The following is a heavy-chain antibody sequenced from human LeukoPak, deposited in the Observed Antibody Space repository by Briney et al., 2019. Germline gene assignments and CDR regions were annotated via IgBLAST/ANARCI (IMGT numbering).Heavy chain of an antibody. V-gene: IGHV4-39*01. Sequence: PSETLSLTCIVSGGSVSSSSYYWGWIRQPPGKGLEWIGSIYYSGSTYYNPSLKSRVTISVDTSKNQFSLKLSSVTAADTAIYYCARRFCGSTDCYLLAGQSFFDYWGQGTLVTVSS. J-gene: IGHJ4*02. CDR3: ARRFCGSTDCYLLAGQSFFDY. CDR2: IYYSGST. CDR1: GGSVSSSSYY. D-gene: IGHD2-2*01.